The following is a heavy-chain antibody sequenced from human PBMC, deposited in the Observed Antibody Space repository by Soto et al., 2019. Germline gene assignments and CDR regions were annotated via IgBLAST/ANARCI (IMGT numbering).Heavy chain of an antibody. Sequence: SETLSLTCAVSGYSISSGYYWGWIRQPPGKGLEWIGSIYHSGSTYYNPSLKSRVTISVDTSKNQFSLKLSSVTAADTAVYYCASASYDFSSGYLGYGMDVWGQGTTVTVYS. CDR1: GYSISSGYY. V-gene: IGHV4-38-2*01. D-gene: IGHD3-3*01. J-gene: IGHJ6*02. CDR3: ASASYDFSSGYLGYGMDV. CDR2: IYHSGST.